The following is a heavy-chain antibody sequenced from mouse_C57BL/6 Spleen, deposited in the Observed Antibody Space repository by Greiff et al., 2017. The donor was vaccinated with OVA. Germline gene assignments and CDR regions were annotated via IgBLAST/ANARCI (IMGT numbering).Heavy chain of an antibody. CDR3: ARSGGSAWFAY. CDR2: IYPRDGST. J-gene: IGHJ3*01. V-gene: IGHV1-85*01. D-gene: IGHD3-1*01. Sequence: QVQLKESGPELVKPGASVKLSCKASGYTFTSYDINWVKQRPGQGLEWIGWIYPRDGSTKYNEKFKGKATLTVDTSSSTAYMELHSLTSEDSAVYFCARSGGSAWFAYWGQGTLVTVSA. CDR1: GYTFTSYD.